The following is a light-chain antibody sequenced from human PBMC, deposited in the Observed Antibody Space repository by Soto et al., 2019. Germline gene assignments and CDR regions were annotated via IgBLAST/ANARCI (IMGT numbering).Light chain of an antibody. Sequence: DIVMTQSPDSLAVSLGERATINCKSSQSVLFNSNNKNYLAWYQQKAGQSPKLLIYWASTRGSGVPDRFSGSGSGTDFTLTISSLQAEDGAVYHCQQYYSTPFTFGGGTKVEIK. CDR1: QSVLFNSNNKNY. V-gene: IGKV4-1*01. CDR2: WAS. CDR3: QQYYSTPFT. J-gene: IGKJ4*01.